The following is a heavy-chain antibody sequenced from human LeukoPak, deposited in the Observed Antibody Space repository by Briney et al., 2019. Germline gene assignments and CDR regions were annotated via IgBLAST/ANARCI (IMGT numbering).Heavy chain of an antibody. Sequence: GGSLRLSCAASGFTFSSYAMSWVRQAPGKGLEWVSAISGSGGSTYYADSVKGRFTTSRDNSKNTLYLQMNSLRAEDTAIYYCAKDVVGTTTFFDHWGQGTLVTVSS. CDR2: ISGSGGST. CDR1: GFTFSSYA. CDR3: AKDVVGTTTFFDH. D-gene: IGHD1-26*01. V-gene: IGHV3-23*01. J-gene: IGHJ4*02.